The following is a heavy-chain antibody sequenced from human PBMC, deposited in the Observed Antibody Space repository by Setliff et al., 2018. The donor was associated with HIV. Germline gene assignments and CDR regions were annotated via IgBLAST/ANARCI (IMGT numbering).Heavy chain of an antibody. V-gene: IGHV3-23*01. D-gene: IGHD5-18*01. CDR2: ISGSGGST. J-gene: IGHJ4*02. Sequence: PGGSLRLSCAASGFTFSSYAMSWVRQAPGKGLEWVSAISGSGGSTYYADFVKGRFTIARDDTKNTVSLQMTNLEPGDTAMYYCAKGGYGGAYYVAGYWGQGTKVTVSS. CDR3: AKGGYGGAYYVAGY. CDR1: GFTFSSYA.